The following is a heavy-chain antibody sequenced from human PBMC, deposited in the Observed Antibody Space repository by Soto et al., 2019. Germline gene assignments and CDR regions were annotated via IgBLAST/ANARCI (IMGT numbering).Heavy chain of an antibody. CDR1: GFTFSSYG. D-gene: IGHD2-15*01. CDR2: ISYDGSNK. V-gene: IGHV3-30*18. J-gene: IGHJ6*02. Sequence: PGGSLRLSCAASGFTFSSYGMHWVRQAPGKGLEWVAVISYDGSNKYYADSVKGRFTISRDNSKNTLYLQMNSLRAEDTAVYYCAKDDLYCSGGSCYYNELSYYYYYGMDVWGQGTTVTVS. CDR3: AKDDLYCSGGSCYYNELSYYYYYGMDV.